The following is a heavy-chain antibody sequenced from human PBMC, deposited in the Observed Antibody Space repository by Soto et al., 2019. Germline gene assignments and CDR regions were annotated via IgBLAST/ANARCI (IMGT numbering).Heavy chain of an antibody. V-gene: IGHV3-23*01. CDR2: ISGSGSST. J-gene: IGHJ4*02. CDR1: GFIFSNYA. Sequence: PGGSLRLSCAASGFIFSNYAMSWVRQAPGKGLEWVSFISGSGSSTYYADSVKGRFTISRGNSKNTLYLQMNSLGAEDAAVYYCVREASSSGLHLDHWGRGTLVTVSS. D-gene: IGHD6-6*01. CDR3: VREASSSGLHLDH.